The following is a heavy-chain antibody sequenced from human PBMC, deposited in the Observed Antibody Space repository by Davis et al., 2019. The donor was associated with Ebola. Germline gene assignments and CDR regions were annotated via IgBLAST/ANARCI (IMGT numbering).Heavy chain of an antibody. Sequence: GESLKISCAASGFTFSSYWMSWIRQAPGKGLEWVSYISGGGRTIYYADSVKGRFTISRDNSKNTLYLQMNSLRAEDTAVYYCAKDDYGDYGYYYYGMDVWGQGTTVTVSS. J-gene: IGHJ6*02. V-gene: IGHV3-48*01. CDR2: ISGGGRTI. CDR3: AKDDYGDYGYYYYGMDV. CDR1: GFTFSSYW. D-gene: IGHD4-17*01.